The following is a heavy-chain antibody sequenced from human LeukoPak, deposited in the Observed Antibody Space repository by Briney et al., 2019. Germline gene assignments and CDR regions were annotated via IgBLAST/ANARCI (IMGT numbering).Heavy chain of an antibody. CDR3: ARDLTSPIIPFPGGYFDL. V-gene: IGHV4-59*01. CDR1: GGSISSYY. J-gene: IGHJ2*01. D-gene: IGHD3-3*01. CDR2: IDYSGST. Sequence: SETLSLTCTVSGGSISSYYWSWIRQPPGKGLEWIGYIDYSGSTNYNSSLKSRVTISVDTSKNQFSLKLSSVTAADTAVYYCARDLTSPIIPFPGGYFDLWGRGTLVTVSS.